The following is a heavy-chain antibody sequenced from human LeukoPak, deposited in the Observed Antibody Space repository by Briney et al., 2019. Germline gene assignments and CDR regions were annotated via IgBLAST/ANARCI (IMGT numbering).Heavy chain of an antibody. CDR3: ARGRGYPLRFLEWLSPDFDY. J-gene: IGHJ4*02. Sequence: SETLSLTCTVSGGSISSYYWSWIRQPPGKGLEWIGYIYDSGSTNYNPSLKSRVTISVDTSKNQFSLKLSSVTAADTAVYYCARGRGYPLRFLEWLSPDFDYWGQGTLVTVSS. D-gene: IGHD3-3*01. CDR1: GGSISSYY. CDR2: IYDSGST. V-gene: IGHV4-59*01.